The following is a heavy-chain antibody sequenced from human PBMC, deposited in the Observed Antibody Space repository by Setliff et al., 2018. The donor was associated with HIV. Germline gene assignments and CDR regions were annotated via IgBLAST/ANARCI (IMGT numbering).Heavy chain of an antibody. CDR3: VRGVTRDISGYYRDEYFQH. D-gene: IGHD3-22*01. CDR1: GYTFTHYA. J-gene: IGHJ1*01. CDR2: ISPYNGDT. Sequence: GASVKVSCKTSGYTFTHYAVSWVRQAPGQGLEWMGWISPYNGDTRFAQSLQGRVTLTTDTSTNTAYMEMRTLRSDDTAVYYCVRGVTRDISGYYRDEYFQHWGQGTPVTVSS. V-gene: IGHV1-18*01.